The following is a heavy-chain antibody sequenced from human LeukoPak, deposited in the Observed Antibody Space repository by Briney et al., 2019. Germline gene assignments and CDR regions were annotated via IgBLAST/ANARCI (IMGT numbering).Heavy chain of an antibody. V-gene: IGHV3-23*01. CDR1: GFTFSSYA. D-gene: IGHD5-12*01. Sequence: GGSLRLSCAASGFTFSSYAMSWVRQAPGKGLKWVSATSGSGGSTYYAGSVKGRFTISRDNSKNTLYLQMNSLRAEDTAVYYCAKGHSGYDWPYFDYWGQGTLVTVSS. CDR3: AKGHSGYDWPYFDY. CDR2: TSGSGGST. J-gene: IGHJ4*02.